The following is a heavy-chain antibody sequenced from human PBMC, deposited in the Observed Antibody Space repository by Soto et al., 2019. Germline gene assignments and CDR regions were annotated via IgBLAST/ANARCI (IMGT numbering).Heavy chain of an antibody. CDR3: ARDFALLWFGELGYFDY. D-gene: IGHD3-10*01. Sequence: QVQVVQSGAEVKKPGASVKVSCKASGYTFTSYAIHWVRQAPGQRLEWMGWINAGNGNTKYSQKFQGRVTITRDTSXSXXYMELSSLRSEDTAVYYCARDFALLWFGELGYFDYWGQGTLVTVSS. CDR2: INAGNGNT. V-gene: IGHV1-3*01. CDR1: GYTFTSYA. J-gene: IGHJ4*02.